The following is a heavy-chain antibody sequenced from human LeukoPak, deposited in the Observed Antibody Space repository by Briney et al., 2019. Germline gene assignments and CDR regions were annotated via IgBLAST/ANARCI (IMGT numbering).Heavy chain of an antibody. CDR1: GFTFGGYW. CDR3: VRDGSGSVEFDY. CDR2: IKEDGSKT. D-gene: IGHD3-10*01. V-gene: IGHV3-7*01. J-gene: IGHJ4*02. Sequence: GGSLRLSCAASGFTFGGYWMNWVRQAPGKGLEWVANIKEDGSKTYYADSLKGRFTISRDNAENSLYLQMYSLRVEDTAVYYCVRDGSGSVEFDYWGQGTLVTVSS.